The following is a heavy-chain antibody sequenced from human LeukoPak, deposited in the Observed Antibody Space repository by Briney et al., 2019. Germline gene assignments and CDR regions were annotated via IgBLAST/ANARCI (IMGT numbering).Heavy chain of an antibody. D-gene: IGHD2-15*01. CDR3: ARDVGYCSGDSYYFGFDS. CDR1: GYSISSGYY. J-gene: IGHJ5*01. Sequence: SKPLSLNGTVFGYSISSGYYWGWIRQPPGTGRGWVGSIYLNGGTYYNRSLKSRFTVSVDTSKNQFSLNLSSVTAADTAIYYCARDVGYCSGDSYYFGFDSWGQGTLVPVSS. CDR2: IYLNGGT. V-gene: IGHV4-38-2*02.